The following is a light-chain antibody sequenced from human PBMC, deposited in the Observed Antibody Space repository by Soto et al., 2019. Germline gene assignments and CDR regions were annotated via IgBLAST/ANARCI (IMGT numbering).Light chain of an antibody. Sequence: QSVLTQPASVSGSPGQSITISCTGTSRDVGAFNYVSWYQHHPGKAPKLMIYEVSHRPSGVSSRFSGSKSGNSASLTISGLQAEDEADYYCSSYTSINMYVFGTGTKLTVL. V-gene: IGLV2-14*01. CDR3: SSYTSINMYV. CDR1: SRDVGAFNY. CDR2: EVS. J-gene: IGLJ1*01.